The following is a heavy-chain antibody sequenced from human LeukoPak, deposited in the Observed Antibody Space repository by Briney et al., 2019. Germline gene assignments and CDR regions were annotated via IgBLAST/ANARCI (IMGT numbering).Heavy chain of an antibody. CDR2: IYYSGST. D-gene: IGHD3-10*01. CDR1: GGSISSYY. CDR3: ARVLGGLWFGEFKNWFDP. Sequence: SETLSLTCTVSGGSISSYYWSWIRQPPGKGLEWIGYIYYSGSTNYNPSLKSRVTISVDTSKNQFSLKLSSVTAADTAVHYCARVLGGLWFGEFKNWFDPWGQGTLVTVSS. V-gene: IGHV4-59*01. J-gene: IGHJ5*02.